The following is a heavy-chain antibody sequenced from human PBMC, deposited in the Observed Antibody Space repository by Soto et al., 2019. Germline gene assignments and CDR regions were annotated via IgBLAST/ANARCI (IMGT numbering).Heavy chain of an antibody. V-gene: IGHV5-10-1*01. J-gene: IGHJ6*02. CDR1: GYSFTSYW. D-gene: IGHD2-2*01. Sequence: PGESLKISCKGSGYSFTSYWISWVRQMPGKGLEWMGRIDPSDSYTNYSPSFQGHVTISADKSISTAYLQWSSLKASDTAMYYCARRNLVVGPAANDYYYYGMDFWGQGTTVTV. CDR3: ARRNLVVGPAANDYYYYGMDF. CDR2: IDPSDSYT.